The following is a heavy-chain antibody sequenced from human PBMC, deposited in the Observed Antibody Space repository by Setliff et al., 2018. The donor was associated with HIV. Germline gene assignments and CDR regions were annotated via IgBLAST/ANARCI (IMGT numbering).Heavy chain of an antibody. J-gene: IGHJ1*01. CDR2: IVPILSIA. V-gene: IGHV1-69*10. D-gene: IGHD2-8*01. CDR3: ARGWSEGTHLFQVEYFQH. CDR1: GGTFGNYG. Sequence: WASVKVSCKASGGTFGNYGVGWVRQAPGQGLEWVGGIVPILSIANYAQEFQGRATITADKSTSTVYMEVRDLKPDDTALYYCARGWSEGTHLFQVEYFQHWGQGTLVTVSS.